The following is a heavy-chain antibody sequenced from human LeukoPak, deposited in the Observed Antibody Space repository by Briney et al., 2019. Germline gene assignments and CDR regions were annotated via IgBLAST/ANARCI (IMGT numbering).Heavy chain of an antibody. Sequence: PGGSLRLSCAASGFSFNSYSMHWVRQAPGKGLEWVAVISYDGSNKYYADSVKGRFTISRDNSKNTLYLQMNSLRAEDTAVYYCAKSTRAYSSSWYYWGQGTLVTVSS. J-gene: IGHJ4*02. D-gene: IGHD6-13*01. CDR3: AKSTRAYSSSWYY. CDR1: GFSFNSYS. V-gene: IGHV3-30-3*02. CDR2: ISYDGSNK.